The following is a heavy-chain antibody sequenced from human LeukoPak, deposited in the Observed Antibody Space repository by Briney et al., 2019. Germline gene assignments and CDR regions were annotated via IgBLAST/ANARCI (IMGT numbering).Heavy chain of an antibody. CDR3: AKLPAANSYGSIDY. J-gene: IGHJ4*02. D-gene: IGHD5-18*01. CDR1: GFTFSNYA. CDR2: ISGGGGNT. Sequence: GGSLRLSCAASGFTFSNYAMSWVRQAPGKELAWVSAISGGGGNTYYADSVKGRFTISRDNSKNTLYLQMSSLRAEDSAVYYCAKLPAANSYGSIDYWGQGTLVTVSS. V-gene: IGHV3-23*01.